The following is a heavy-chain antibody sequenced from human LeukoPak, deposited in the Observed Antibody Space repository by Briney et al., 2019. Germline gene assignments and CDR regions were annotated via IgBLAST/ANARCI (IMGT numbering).Heavy chain of an antibody. Sequence: ASVKVSCKASGYTFTSYGISWVRQAPGQGLEWMGWISAYNGNTNYAQKLQGRVTMTTDTSASTAYMELSSLRSEDTAVYYCARSVRGDPHPYYYYGMDVWGQGTTVTVSS. CDR1: GYTFTSYG. CDR2: ISAYNGNT. CDR3: ARSVRGDPHPYYYYGMDV. D-gene: IGHD3-10*01. V-gene: IGHV1-18*01. J-gene: IGHJ6*02.